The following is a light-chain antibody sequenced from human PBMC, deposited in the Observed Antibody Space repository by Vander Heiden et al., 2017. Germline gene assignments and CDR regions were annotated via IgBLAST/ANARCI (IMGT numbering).Light chain of an antibody. CDR3: QQFNSYPVT. CDR1: QRISNY. Sequence: DIQVTQSPSTLSAAVGERVTITCRASQRISNYLAWYQQKPGKAPRLLIYKASSLESGVPLRFSGSGSGTEFTLTISSLQPDDFATYYCQQFNSYPVTFGQGTKVEIK. CDR2: KAS. J-gene: IGKJ1*01. V-gene: IGKV1-5*03.